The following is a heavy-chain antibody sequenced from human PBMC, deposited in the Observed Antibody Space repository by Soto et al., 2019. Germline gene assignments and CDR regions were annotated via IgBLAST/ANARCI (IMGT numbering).Heavy chain of an antibody. D-gene: IGHD6-13*01. CDR2: SSGSGGST. J-gene: IGHJ5*02. CDR1: GFTFSSYA. Sequence: EVQLLESGGGLVQPGGSLRLSCAASGFTFSSYAMSWVRQAPGKGLEWVSASSGSGGSTYYADSVKGRFTISRDSSKNTLYLQMNSLRAEDTAVYYCAKGGYSSSWFDPWGQGTLVTVSS. CDR3: AKGGYSSSWFDP. V-gene: IGHV3-23*01.